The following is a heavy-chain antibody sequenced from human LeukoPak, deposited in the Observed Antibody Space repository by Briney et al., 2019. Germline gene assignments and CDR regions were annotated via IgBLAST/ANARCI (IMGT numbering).Heavy chain of an antibody. D-gene: IGHD6-19*01. CDR1: GGSISSSSYY. CDR2: IYYSGST. J-gene: IGHJ4*02. Sequence: PSETLSLTCTVSGGSISSSSYYWGWIRQPPGKGLEWIGTIYYSGSTYYNPSLKSRVTISVDTSKSQFSLKLSSVTAADTAVYYCARLDSSGWYYFDYWGQGTLVTVSS. V-gene: IGHV4-39*07. CDR3: ARLDSSGWYYFDY.